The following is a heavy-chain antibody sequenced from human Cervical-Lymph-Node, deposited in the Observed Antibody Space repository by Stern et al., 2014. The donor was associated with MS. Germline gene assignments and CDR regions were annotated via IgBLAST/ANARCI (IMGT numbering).Heavy chain of an antibody. Sequence: VQLVESGAEVKKPGSSVKGSCKVSGGTFSSQAINWVRQAPGQGLEWVGGIIPIFGTPNYAPKVQDRVTITADGSTSTAYMDLSSLRSEDTAVYYCATVTTVTVGSMDVWGQGTTVTVSS. J-gene: IGHJ6*02. CDR3: ATVTTVTVGSMDV. CDR2: IIPIFGTP. V-gene: IGHV1-69*01. CDR1: GGTFSSQA. D-gene: IGHD4-17*01.